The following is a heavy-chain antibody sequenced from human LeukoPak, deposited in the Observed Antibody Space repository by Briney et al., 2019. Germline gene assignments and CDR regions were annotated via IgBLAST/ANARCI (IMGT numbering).Heavy chain of an antibody. CDR2: IRYDGSNK. V-gene: IGHV3-30*02. CDR3: AKDLQRYSYGPKPVDY. D-gene: IGHD5-18*01. Sequence: GGSLRLSCAASGFTFSGYGMHWVRQAPGKGLEWVAFIRYDGSNKYYADSVKGRLTISRDNSKNTLYLQMNSLRAEDTAVYYCAKDLQRYSYGPKPVDYWGQGTLVTVSS. CDR1: GFTFSGYG. J-gene: IGHJ4*02.